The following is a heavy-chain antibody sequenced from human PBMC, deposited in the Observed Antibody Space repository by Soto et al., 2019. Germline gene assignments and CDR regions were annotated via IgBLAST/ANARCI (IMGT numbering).Heavy chain of an antibody. D-gene: IGHD3-10*01. CDR2: ISYDGSNK. Sequence: QVQLVESGGGVVQPGRSLRLSCAASGFTFSSYGMHWVRQAPGKGLEWVAVISYDGSNKYYADSVKGRFTISRDNSKNTQELQMQSLRAEATAVYYGAKAGGYYGAGSYSVGENYYGMDVWGQGTTVTVSS. V-gene: IGHV3-30*18. CDR3: AKAGGYYGAGSYSVGENYYGMDV. CDR1: GFTFSSYG. J-gene: IGHJ6*02.